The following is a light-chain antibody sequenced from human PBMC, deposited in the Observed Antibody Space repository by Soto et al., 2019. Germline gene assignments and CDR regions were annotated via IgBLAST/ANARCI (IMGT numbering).Light chain of an antibody. CDR2: DAS. CDR1: QSVSNY. CDR3: QQRSTWPGT. J-gene: IGKJ2*01. Sequence: ETVLTQSPATLSMSPGERAKLSCRASQSVSNYLAWYQQKPGQAPRLLIYDASNRATGIPARFSGSRSGRDFTLTISSLEPEDFAVYYCQQRSTWPGTFGQGTKLEIK. V-gene: IGKV3-11*02.